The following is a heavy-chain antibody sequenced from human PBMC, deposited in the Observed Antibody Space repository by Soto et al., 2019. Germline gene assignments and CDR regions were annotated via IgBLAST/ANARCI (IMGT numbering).Heavy chain of an antibody. D-gene: IGHD6-19*01. CDR3: ARDLAVAVDNWFDP. CDR2: ISSSSSYI. CDR1: GFTFSSYS. J-gene: IGHJ5*02. Sequence: PGGSLRLSCAASGFTFSSYSMNWVRQAPGKGLEWVSSISSSSSYIYYADSVKGRFTISRDNAKNSLYLQMNSLRAEDTAVYYCARDLAVAVDNWFDPWGQGTLVTVS. V-gene: IGHV3-21*01.